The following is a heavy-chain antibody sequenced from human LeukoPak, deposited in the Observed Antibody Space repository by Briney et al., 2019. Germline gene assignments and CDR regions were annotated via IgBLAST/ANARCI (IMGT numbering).Heavy chain of an antibody. Sequence: AGSLRHSCAASGFTFSSYAMSWVRQAPGKGLEWVSAISGSGGSTYYADSVKGRFTISRDNSKNTLYLQMNSLRAEDTAVYYCALRVQGVISPFDYWGQGTLVTVSS. CDR1: GFTFSSYA. CDR2: ISGSGGST. CDR3: ALRVQGVISPFDY. D-gene: IGHD3-10*01. V-gene: IGHV3-23*01. J-gene: IGHJ4*02.